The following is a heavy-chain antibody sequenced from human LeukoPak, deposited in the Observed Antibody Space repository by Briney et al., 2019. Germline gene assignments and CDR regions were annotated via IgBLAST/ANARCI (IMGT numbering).Heavy chain of an antibody. Sequence: PGGSLRLSCAASGFTFSSYGMHWVRQAPGKGLEWVAVIWYDGRNKYYADPVKGRFTISRDNSKNTLYLQMNSLRAEDTAVYYCARAPSYYYGSGNLDYWGQGTLVTVSS. CDR1: GFTFSSYG. J-gene: IGHJ4*02. CDR3: ARAPSYYYGSGNLDY. V-gene: IGHV3-33*01. CDR2: IWYDGRNK. D-gene: IGHD3-10*01.